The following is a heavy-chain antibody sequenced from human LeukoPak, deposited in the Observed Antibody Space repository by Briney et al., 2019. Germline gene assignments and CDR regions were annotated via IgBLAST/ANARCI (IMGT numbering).Heavy chain of an antibody. CDR2: IYYSGST. Sequence: SETLSLTCTVSGGSLSSYYWSWIRQPPGKGLEWIGYIYYSGSTNYNPSLKSRVTISVDTSKNQFSLKLSSVTAADTAVYYCARGLEEYSSGWYGPWGQGTLVTVSS. CDR3: ARGLEEYSSGWYGP. D-gene: IGHD6-19*01. J-gene: IGHJ5*02. V-gene: IGHV4-59*12. CDR1: GGSLSSYY.